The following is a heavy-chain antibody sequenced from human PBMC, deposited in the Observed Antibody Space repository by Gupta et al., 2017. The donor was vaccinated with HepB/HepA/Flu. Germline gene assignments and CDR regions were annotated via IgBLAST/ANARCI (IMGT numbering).Heavy chain of an antibody. J-gene: IGHJ4*02. D-gene: IGHD2-2*01. Sequence: QVQLVQSGAEVKKPGASVKVSCKASGYTFTGYYMHWVRQAPGQGLEWMGWINTNSGGTNYAQKCQGRVTMTRDTSISTAYMELSRLRSEETAVYDCARDPDIVVVTAAKTRFGYGGQGTLVTVSS. CDR2: INTNSGGT. CDR1: GYTFTGYY. CDR3: ARDPDIVVVTAAKTRFGY. V-gene: IGHV1-2*02.